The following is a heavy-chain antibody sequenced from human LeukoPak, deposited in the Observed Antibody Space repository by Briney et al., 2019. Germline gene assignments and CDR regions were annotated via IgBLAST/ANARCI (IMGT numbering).Heavy chain of an antibody. CDR3: ARDRGPTYYDFWSGYYFAHDFDY. J-gene: IGHJ4*02. V-gene: IGHV1-18*01. CDR2: ISAYNGNT. Sequence: GASVKVSCKASGYTFTSYGISWVRQAPGQGLEWMGWISAYNGNTNYAQKLQGRVTMTTDTSTSTAYMELRSLRSDDTAVYYCARDRGPTYYDFWSGYYFAHDFDYWGQGTLVTVSS. D-gene: IGHD3-3*01. CDR1: GYTFTSYG.